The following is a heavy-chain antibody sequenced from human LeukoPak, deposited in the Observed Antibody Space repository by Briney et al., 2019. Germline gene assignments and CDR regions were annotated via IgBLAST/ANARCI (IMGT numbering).Heavy chain of an antibody. CDR1: GFTFSSYW. D-gene: IGHD5-24*01. CDR3: ARGNGDGYNYVGAFDI. CDR2: IHGDGRTT. V-gene: IGHV3-74*01. J-gene: IGHJ3*02. Sequence: GGSLRLSCAASGFTFSSYWIHWVRQVPGKGLVWVSRIHGDGRTTTYADSVKGRFTISRDNAKNTLYLQMNSLRAEDTAVYYCARGNGDGYNYVGAFDIWGQGTMVTVSS.